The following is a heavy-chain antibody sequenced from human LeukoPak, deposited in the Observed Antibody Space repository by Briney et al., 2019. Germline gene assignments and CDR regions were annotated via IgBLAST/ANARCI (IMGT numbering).Heavy chain of an antibody. Sequence: SVKVSCKASGGTFSSYAISWVRQAPGQGLEWMGRIIPIFDVANYAQKFQGRVTITADKSTNTAYMELSSLRSEDTAVYYCAREYCSSVTCSPRYFDLWGRGTLVTVSS. CDR1: GGTFSSYA. CDR2: IIPIFDVA. CDR3: AREYCSSVTCSPRYFDL. D-gene: IGHD2-2*01. V-gene: IGHV1-69*04. J-gene: IGHJ2*01.